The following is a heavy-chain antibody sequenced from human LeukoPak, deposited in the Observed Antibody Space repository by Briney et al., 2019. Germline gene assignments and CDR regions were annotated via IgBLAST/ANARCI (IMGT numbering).Heavy chain of an antibody. CDR1: GYTFTGYY. Sequence: ASVKVPCKASGYTFTGYYMHWVRQAPGQGLEWMGWINPNSGGTNYAQKFQGRVTMTRDTSISTAYMELSRLRSDDTAVYYCASGREYCGGGSCYSSDDAFDIWGQGTMVTVSS. J-gene: IGHJ3*02. D-gene: IGHD2-15*01. CDR2: INPNSGGT. CDR3: ASGREYCGGGSCYSSDDAFDI. V-gene: IGHV1-2*02.